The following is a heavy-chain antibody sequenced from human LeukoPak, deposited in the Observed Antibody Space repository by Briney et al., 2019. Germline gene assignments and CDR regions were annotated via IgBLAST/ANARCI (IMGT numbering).Heavy chain of an antibody. CDR3: ASQGRKNYDSSGYYYAS. J-gene: IGHJ4*02. CDR2: IYYSGST. CDR1: GGSISSSSYY. Sequence: SETLSLTCTVSGGSISSSSYYWGWIRQPPGKGLEWIGRIYYSGSTYYNPSLKSRVTISVDTSKNQFSLKLSPVTAADTAVYYCASQGRKNYDSSGYYYASWGQGTLVTVSS. V-gene: IGHV4-39*01. D-gene: IGHD3-22*01.